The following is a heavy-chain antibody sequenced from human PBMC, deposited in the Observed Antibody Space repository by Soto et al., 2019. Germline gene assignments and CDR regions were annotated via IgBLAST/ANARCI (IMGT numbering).Heavy chain of an antibody. CDR1: GYTFTSYY. CDR3: ARRSPENPRYMDV. CDR2: INPSGGST. J-gene: IGHJ6*03. V-gene: IGHV1-46*03. Sequence: ASVKVSCKASGYTFTSYYMHWVRQAPGQGPEWMGIINPSGGSTSYAQKFQGRVTMTRDTSTSTVYMELSSLRSEDTAVYYCARRSPENPRYMDVWGKGTTVTVSS.